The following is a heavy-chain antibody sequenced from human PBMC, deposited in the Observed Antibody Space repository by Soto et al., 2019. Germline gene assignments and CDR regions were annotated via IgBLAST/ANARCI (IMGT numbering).Heavy chain of an antibody. V-gene: IGHV3-30*18. CDR3: AKDPAGGYSYGYDLGFGY. Sequence: PGGSLRLSCAASGFTFSSYGMHWVRQAPGKGLEWVAVISYDGSNKYYADSVKGRFTISRDNSKNTLYLQMNSLRAEDTAVYYCAKDPAGGYSYGYDLGFGYWGQGTLVTV. J-gene: IGHJ4*02. CDR2: ISYDGSNK. CDR1: GFTFSSYG. D-gene: IGHD5-18*01.